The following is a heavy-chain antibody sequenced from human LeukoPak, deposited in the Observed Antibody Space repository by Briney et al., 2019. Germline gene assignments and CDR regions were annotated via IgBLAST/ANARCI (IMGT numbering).Heavy chain of an antibody. D-gene: IGHD3-22*01. J-gene: IGHJ6*03. V-gene: IGHV1-8*03. CDR1: GYTFTSYD. CDR3: ARVGVIGSPYYYYMDV. Sequence: VKVSCKASGYTFTSYDINWVRQATGQGLEWMGWMNPNSGNTGYAQKFQGRVTITRNTSISTAYVELSSLRSEDTAVYYCARVGVIGSPYYYYMDVWGKGTTVTVSS. CDR2: MNPNSGNT.